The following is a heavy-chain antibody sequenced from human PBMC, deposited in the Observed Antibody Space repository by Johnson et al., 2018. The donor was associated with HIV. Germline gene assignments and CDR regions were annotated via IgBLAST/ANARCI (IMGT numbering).Heavy chain of an antibody. CDR1: GFTVSTNY. D-gene: IGHD1-26*01. CDR3: ARGGVGDVFDI. CDR2: IYGGGTT. V-gene: IGHV3-66*01. Sequence: VQLVESGGGLVQPGGSLRLSCAASGFTVSTNYLTWVRQAPGKGLEWVSLIYGGGTTYYADSVKGRLTVSRDNSKNTLYLQMNSLTAEDTAVYYWARGGVGDVFDIWGQGTMVTVSS. J-gene: IGHJ3*02.